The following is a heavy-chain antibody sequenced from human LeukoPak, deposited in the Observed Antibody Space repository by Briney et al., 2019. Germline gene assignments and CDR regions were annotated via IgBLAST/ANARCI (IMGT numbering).Heavy chain of an antibody. CDR1: GFTFSSYA. CDR2: IKQDGSEI. V-gene: IGHV3-7*01. CDR3: ARPSLNTGSYFDY. J-gene: IGHJ4*02. Sequence: GGSLRLSCAASGFTFSSYAMHWVRQAPGKGLEWVANIKQDGSEIYYVDSVRGRFTISRDNAKNSLYLQMNSLRAEDTAVYYCARPSLNTGSYFDYWGQGILVSVSS. D-gene: IGHD1-26*01.